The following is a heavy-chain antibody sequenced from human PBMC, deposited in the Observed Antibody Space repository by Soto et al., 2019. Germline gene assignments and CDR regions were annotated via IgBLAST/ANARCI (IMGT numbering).Heavy chain of an antibody. J-gene: IGHJ4*02. CDR1: GFTFSSYA. CDR2: ISGSVGST. V-gene: IGHV3-23*01. Sequence: GGSLRLSCAASGFTFSSYAMGWVRQAPGKGLEWVSAISGSVGSTYYADSVKGRFTISRDNSKNTLYLQMNSLRAEDTAVYYCARESEDLTSNFDYWGQGTLVTVSS. CDR3: ARESEDLTSNFDY.